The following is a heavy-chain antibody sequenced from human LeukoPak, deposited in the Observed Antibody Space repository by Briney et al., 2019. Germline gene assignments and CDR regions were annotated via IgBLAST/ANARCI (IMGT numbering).Heavy chain of an antibody. Sequence: ASVKVSCKASGFTFTSSAVQWVRKARGQRLEWIGWIVVGSGNTNYAQKFQERVTITRDMSTSTAYMELSSLRSEDTAVYYCAASIVHHAFDIWGQGTMVTVSS. J-gene: IGHJ3*02. CDR3: AASIVHHAFDI. V-gene: IGHV1-58*01. CDR2: IVVGSGNT. D-gene: IGHD3-22*01. CDR1: GFTFTSSA.